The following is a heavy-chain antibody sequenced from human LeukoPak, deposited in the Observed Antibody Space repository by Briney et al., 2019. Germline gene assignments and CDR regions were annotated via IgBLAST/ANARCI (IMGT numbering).Heavy chain of an antibody. CDR2: IYSGGST. J-gene: IGHJ6*02. CDR3: ARDKPGYYYGMDV. Sequence: GGSLRLSCAASGFTVSSNYMSWVRQAPGKGLEWVSVIYSGGSTYYADSVKGRFTISRDNSKNTLYLQMNSLRAEDTAVYYCARDKPGYYYGMDVWGQGTTVTVSS. D-gene: IGHD3-10*01. CDR1: GFTVSSNY. V-gene: IGHV3-66*01.